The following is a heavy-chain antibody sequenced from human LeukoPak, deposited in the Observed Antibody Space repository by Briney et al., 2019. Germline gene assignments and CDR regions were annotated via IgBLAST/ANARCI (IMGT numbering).Heavy chain of an antibody. V-gene: IGHV4-59*13. CDR3: ARDRVGGATAAFDI. CDR2: IYYSGST. J-gene: IGHJ3*02. CDR1: GGSISSYY. D-gene: IGHD1-26*01. Sequence: SETLSLTCAVSGGSISSYYWSWIRQPPGKGLEWIGFIYYSGSTNYNPSLKSRVAISVDRSKNQFSLKLSSVTAADTAVYYCARDRVGGATAAFDIWGQGTMVTASS.